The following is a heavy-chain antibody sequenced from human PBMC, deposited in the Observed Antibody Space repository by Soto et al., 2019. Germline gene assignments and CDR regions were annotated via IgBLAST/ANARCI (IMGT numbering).Heavy chain of an antibody. V-gene: IGHV5-10-1*01. Sequence: GESLKISCQGSGYNFPSYWVSWVRQMPGKGLEWLGRIDPTDSYTNYSPSFEGHVTISADESSSTAYLRWSSLKASDTAIYYCASREKSSSPYYYNAMDVWGQGTTVTVSS. D-gene: IGHD6-6*01. CDR2: IDPTDSYT. J-gene: IGHJ6*02. CDR1: GYNFPSYW. CDR3: ASREKSSSPYYYNAMDV.